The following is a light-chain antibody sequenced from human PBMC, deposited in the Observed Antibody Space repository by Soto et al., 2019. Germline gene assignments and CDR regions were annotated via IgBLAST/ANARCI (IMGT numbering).Light chain of an antibody. CDR1: QSISDT. CDR2: GAS. J-gene: IGKJ1*01. CDR3: QQYGNSPQT. V-gene: IGKV3-20*01. Sequence: ELVMTQSPATLSVSPGGRATLSCRASQSISDTLAWYQQKPGQAPRLLMYGASSRATGIPDRFSGSGSGTDFTLTISRLEPEDFAVYYCQQYGNSPQTFGQGTKVDI.